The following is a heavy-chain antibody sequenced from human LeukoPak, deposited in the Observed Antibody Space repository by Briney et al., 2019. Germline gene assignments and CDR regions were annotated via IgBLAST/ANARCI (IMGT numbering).Heavy chain of an antibody. V-gene: IGHV3-23*01. CDR3: AREGPRGNSQFDY. CDR1: GFTFSNYA. J-gene: IGHJ4*02. Sequence: PGGSLRLSCAASGFTFSNYAMSWVRQAPGKGLEWVSTISNSGAGTYYADSVKGRLTISRDNSKNTLYLQMNSLRAEDTAIYYCAREGPRGNSQFDYWGQGTLVTVSS. D-gene: IGHD2/OR15-2a*01. CDR2: ISNSGAGT.